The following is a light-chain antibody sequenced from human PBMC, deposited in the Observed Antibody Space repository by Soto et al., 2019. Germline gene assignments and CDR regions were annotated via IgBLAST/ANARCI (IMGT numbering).Light chain of an antibody. V-gene: IGLV1-44*01. CDR2: SNN. Sequence: QSVLTQPPSASGTPGQRVTISCSGSSSNIGSNTVNWYQQLPGTAPKLLIYSNNQRPSGVPDRPSGSKSGTSASLAISGLQSEDEADYYCAAWDDSLNGWVFGGGTKLTVL. CDR3: AAWDDSLNGWV. CDR1: SSNIGSNT. J-gene: IGLJ3*02.